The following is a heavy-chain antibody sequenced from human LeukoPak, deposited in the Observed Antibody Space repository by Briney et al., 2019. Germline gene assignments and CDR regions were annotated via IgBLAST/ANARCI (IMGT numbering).Heavy chain of an antibody. CDR1: GGSISSGGYY. J-gene: IGHJ5*02. CDR3: ARAYDYGDSNWFDP. Sequence: PSEALSLTCSVSGGSISSGGYYWSWIRQHPGKGLEWSGYIYYSGSTYYNPSLKSRVTISVDTSKNQFSLKLSSVTAADTAVYYCARAYDYGDSNWFDPWGQGTLVTVSS. CDR2: IYYSGST. V-gene: IGHV4-31*03. D-gene: IGHD4-17*01.